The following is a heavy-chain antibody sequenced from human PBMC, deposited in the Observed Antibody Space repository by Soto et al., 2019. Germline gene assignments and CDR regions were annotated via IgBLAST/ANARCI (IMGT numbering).Heavy chain of an antibody. CDR2: INPSGGST. CDR3: ARDMVTGYYGMDV. Sequence: QVQLVQSGAEVKKPGASVKVSCKASGYTFTSYYMHWVRQAPGQGLEWMVIINPSGGSTSYAQKFQGRVTMTRDTPTSTVAMELSSLRSEETAVFYWARDMVTGYYGMDVWGQGTTVTVSS. J-gene: IGHJ6*02. V-gene: IGHV1-46*01. D-gene: IGHD5-18*01. CDR1: GYTFTSYY.